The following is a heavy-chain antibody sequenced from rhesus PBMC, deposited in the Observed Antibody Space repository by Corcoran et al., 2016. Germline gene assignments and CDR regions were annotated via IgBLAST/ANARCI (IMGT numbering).Heavy chain of an antibody. CDR1: GGPCSGYY. J-gene: IGHJ4*01. Sequence: QVQLQESGPGLVKPSETLSLTCAVSGGPCSGYYWGWSRQPPGKGLEWIGFISGSRGSPAYTPSLKSRFTISTDASKNRFSLKRSSVTAADTAVYYCARTAAAVSDYWGQGVLVTVSS. V-gene: IGHV4-165*01. D-gene: IGHD6-25*01. CDR3: ARTAAAVSDY. CDR2: ISGSRGSP.